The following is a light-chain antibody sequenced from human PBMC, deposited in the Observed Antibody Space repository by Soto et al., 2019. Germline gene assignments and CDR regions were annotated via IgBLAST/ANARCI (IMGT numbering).Light chain of an antibody. Sequence: QSVLTQPPSVSGAPGQRVTISCTVSGSTFGAGSDVHWYQQVPGTAPKLLISYNTNRPSGVPDRFSGSKSGTSASLAISGLQAEDEADYYCQSYDSSLSGYVVFGGGTKLTVL. J-gene: IGLJ2*01. V-gene: IGLV1-40*01. CDR2: YNT. CDR1: GSTFGAGSD. CDR3: QSYDSSLSGYVV.